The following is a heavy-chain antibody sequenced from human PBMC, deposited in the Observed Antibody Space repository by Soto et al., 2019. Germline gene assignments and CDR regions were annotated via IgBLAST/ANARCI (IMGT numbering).Heavy chain of an antibody. J-gene: IGHJ4*02. Sequence: QVQLVQSGAEVKKPGASVKVSCKASGYTFTSYDINWVRQATGQGLEWMGWMNPNSGNTGYAQKFQGRGTMTRNTSISTAYMELSSLRSEDTAVYYCARGPLYYDYIWGSYRYTDYYFDYWGQGTLVTVSS. CDR3: ARGPLYYDYIWGSYRYTDYYFDY. D-gene: IGHD3-16*02. V-gene: IGHV1-8*01. CDR1: GYTFTSYD. CDR2: MNPNSGNT.